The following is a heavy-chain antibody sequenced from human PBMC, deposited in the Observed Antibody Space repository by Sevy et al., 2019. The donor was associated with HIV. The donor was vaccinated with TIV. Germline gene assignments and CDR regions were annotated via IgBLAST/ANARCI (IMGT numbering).Heavy chain of an antibody. CDR2: IGGSGGSS. Sequence: GGSLRLSCAVSGFTFSNYAMSWVRQAPGKGLEWVSAIGGSGGSSYYAESVKGRFIISRDNSKNTLSLQMNSLRGEDTAVYYCAKDRARVVGEDFDLWGQGTMVTVSS. D-gene: IGHD1-26*01. CDR1: GFTFSNYA. J-gene: IGHJ3*01. V-gene: IGHV3-23*01. CDR3: AKDRARVVGEDFDL.